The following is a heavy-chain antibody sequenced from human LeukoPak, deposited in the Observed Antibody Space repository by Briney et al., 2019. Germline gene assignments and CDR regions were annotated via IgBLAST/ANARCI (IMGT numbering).Heavy chain of an antibody. CDR2: ISGSGGST. V-gene: IGHV3-23*01. Sequence: PAGGSLRLSCAASGFTFSSYAMSWVRQAPGKGLEWVSAISGSGGSTYYADSVKGRFTISRDNSKNTLYLQMNSLRAEDTAVYYCVKAPSGQSGDYWGQGTLVTVSS. D-gene: IGHD6-19*01. CDR3: VKAPSGQSGDY. J-gene: IGHJ4*02. CDR1: GFTFSSYA.